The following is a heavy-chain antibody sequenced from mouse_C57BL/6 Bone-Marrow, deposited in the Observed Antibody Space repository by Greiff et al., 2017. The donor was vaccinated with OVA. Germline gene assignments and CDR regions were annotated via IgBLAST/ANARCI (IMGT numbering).Heavy chain of an antibody. CDR1: GFTFSSYT. J-gene: IGHJ1*03. CDR3: AIPNYYGSRDWYFDV. Sequence: EVHLVESGGGLVKPGGSLKLSCAASGFTFSSYTMSWVRQTPEKRLEWVATISGGGGNTYYPDSVKGRFTISRDNAKNTLYLQMSSLMSEDTALYYCAIPNYYGSRDWYFDVWGTGTTVTVSS. CDR2: ISGGGGNT. V-gene: IGHV5-9*01. D-gene: IGHD1-1*01.